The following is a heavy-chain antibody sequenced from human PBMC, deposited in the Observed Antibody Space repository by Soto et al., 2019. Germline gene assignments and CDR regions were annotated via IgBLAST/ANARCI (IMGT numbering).Heavy chain of an antibody. J-gene: IGHJ6*02. CDR3: AKVFSSVGATVYYYYYGMDV. D-gene: IGHD1-26*01. Sequence: GGSLRLSCAASGFTFSSYAMSWVRQAPGKGLEWVSAISGSGGSTYYADSVKGRFTISRDNSKNTLYLQMNSLRAEDTAVYYCAKVFSSVGATVYYYYYGMDVWGQGTTVTVSS. V-gene: IGHV3-23*01. CDR1: GFTFSSYA. CDR2: ISGSGGST.